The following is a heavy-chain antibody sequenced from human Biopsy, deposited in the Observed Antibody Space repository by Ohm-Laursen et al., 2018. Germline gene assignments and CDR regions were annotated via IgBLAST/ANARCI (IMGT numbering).Heavy chain of an antibody. CDR2: VNPSGGGT. CDR3: ARDSEYGDYRNYYYGMDV. D-gene: IGHD4-17*01. Sequence: ASVKVSCKASGYAFTNFYIHWVRQAPGQGLEWIGLVNPSGGGTKYAQKFQGRVTITADESTSTAYMELSSLRSEDTAVYYCARDSEYGDYRNYYYGMDVWGQGTTVTVSS. V-gene: IGHV1-46*01. J-gene: IGHJ6*02. CDR1: GYAFTNFY.